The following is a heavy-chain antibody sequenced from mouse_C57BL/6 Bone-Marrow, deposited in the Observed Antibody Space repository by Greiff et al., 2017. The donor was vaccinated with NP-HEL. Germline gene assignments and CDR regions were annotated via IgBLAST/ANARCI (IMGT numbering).Heavy chain of an antibody. Sequence: EVKVVESEGGLVQPGSSMKLSCTASGFTFSDYYMAWVRQVPEKGLEWVANINYDGSSTYYLDSLKSRFIISRDNAKNILYLQMSSLKSEDTATYYCARDRGMERGYFDVWGTGTTVTVSS. J-gene: IGHJ1*03. D-gene: IGHD2-10*02. V-gene: IGHV5-16*01. CDR1: GFTFSDYY. CDR3: ARDRGMERGYFDV. CDR2: INYDGSST.